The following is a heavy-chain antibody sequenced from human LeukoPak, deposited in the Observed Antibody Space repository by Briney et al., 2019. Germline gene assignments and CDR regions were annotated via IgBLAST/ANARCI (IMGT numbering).Heavy chain of an antibody. CDR1: GFSFSVYW. V-gene: IGHV3-74*01. J-gene: IGHJ4*02. CDR2: IKTDGSIT. D-gene: IGHD6-19*01. CDR3: AKSRGVAGFDY. Sequence: GGSLRLSCAASGFSFSVYWMHWVRQAPGKGPVWVSRIKTDGSITDYADSVKGRFTISRDNAKNTLYLQMNSLRAEDTAVYYCAKSRGVAGFDYWGQGTLVTVSS.